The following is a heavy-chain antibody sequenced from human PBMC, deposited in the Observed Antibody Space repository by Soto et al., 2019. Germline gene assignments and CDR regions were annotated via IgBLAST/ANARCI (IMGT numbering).Heavy chain of an antibody. V-gene: IGHV3-30*18. CDR2: ISYDGSNK. CDR3: AKDGLMTGYYYYYYGMDV. D-gene: IGHD3-9*01. Sequence: VGCVRLSCAASGFTFSSYCMHWVLQAPGNGVEWVAVISYDGSNKYYADSVKGRFTISRDNSKNTLYLQMNSLRAEDTAVYYCAKDGLMTGYYYYYYGMDVWGQGTTFTVSS. CDR1: GFTFSSYC. J-gene: IGHJ6*01.